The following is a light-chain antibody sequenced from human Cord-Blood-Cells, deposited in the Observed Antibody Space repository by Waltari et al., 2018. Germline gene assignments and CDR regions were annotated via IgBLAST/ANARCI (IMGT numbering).Light chain of an antibody. CDR2: AAS. Sequence: DIQMTQSPSSLSASVGDRVTITCRASQTISSYLNCYQQKPGKAPKLLIYAASNLRSGVPARFSGSGSGTDFTLTISSLQPEDFATYYCQQSYSTPPYTFGQGTKLEIK. CDR1: QTISSY. V-gene: IGKV1-39*01. CDR3: QQSYSTPPYT. J-gene: IGKJ2*01.